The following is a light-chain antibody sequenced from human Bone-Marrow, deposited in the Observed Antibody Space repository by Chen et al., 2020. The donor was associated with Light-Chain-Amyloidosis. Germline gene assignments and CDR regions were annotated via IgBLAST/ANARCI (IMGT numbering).Light chain of an antibody. J-gene: IGKJ2*01. Sequence: DIQMTQSPSTLSASVGDSVTITCRAGQNINRWMAWYQQEPGKPPNLLIYDASTLEGGVPSRFSGSDSGTEFTLTISGLQPDDFASYYCQQYYSYPYTFGPGTKLAIK. V-gene: IGKV1-5*01. CDR3: QQYYSYPYT. CDR1: QNINRW. CDR2: DAS.